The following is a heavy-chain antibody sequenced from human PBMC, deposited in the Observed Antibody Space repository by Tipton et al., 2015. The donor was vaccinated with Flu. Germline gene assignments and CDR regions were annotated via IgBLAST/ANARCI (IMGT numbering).Heavy chain of an antibody. V-gene: IGHV4-59*08. CDR1: GGSISSYY. Sequence: TLSLTCTVSGGSISSYYWSWIRQPPGKGLEWIGYIYYSGSTNYNPSLKSRVTISVDTSKNQFSLKLSSVTAADTAVYYCARRLGYYDFWSGLNWFDPWGQGTLVTVSS. D-gene: IGHD3-3*01. CDR3: ARRLGYYDFWSGLNWFDP. CDR2: IYYSGST. J-gene: IGHJ5*02.